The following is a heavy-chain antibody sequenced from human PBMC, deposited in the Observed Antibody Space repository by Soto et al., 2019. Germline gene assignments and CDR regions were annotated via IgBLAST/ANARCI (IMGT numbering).Heavy chain of an antibody. CDR1: GYTFASYY. D-gene: IGHD3-9*01. Sequence: ASVKVSCKASGYTFASYYMHWVRQAPGQGLERMGKINPSGGSTRYAQKIQVRVTMTRDTSTSTVYMELSSLRSEDMAVYYFAIEGRGMYYDILTGSDAFDIWGQGTMVTVSS. CDR3: AIEGRGMYYDILTGSDAFDI. J-gene: IGHJ3*02. CDR2: INPSGGST. V-gene: IGHV1-46*03.